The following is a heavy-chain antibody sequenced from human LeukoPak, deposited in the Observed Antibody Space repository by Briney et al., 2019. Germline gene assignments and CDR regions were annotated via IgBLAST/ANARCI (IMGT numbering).Heavy chain of an antibody. D-gene: IGHD6-13*01. CDR3: ARHGRGIAGNWFDP. CDR1: GGSISSYY. J-gene: IGHJ5*02. Sequence: PSETLSLTCTVSGGSISSYYWSWIRQPPGKGLEWIGYIYYSGSTNYNPSLKSRVTISVDTSKNQFSLKLSSVTAADTAVYCCARHGRGIAGNWFDPWGQGTLVTVSS. CDR2: IYYSGST. V-gene: IGHV4-59*08.